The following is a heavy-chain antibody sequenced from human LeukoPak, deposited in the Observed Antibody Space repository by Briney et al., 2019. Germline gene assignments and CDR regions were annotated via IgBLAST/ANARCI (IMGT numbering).Heavy chain of an antibody. CDR3: SAAIATFDY. V-gene: IGHV3-23*01. CDR2: ISGSGGST. Sequence: RGSLRLSCAASGFTFSSYAMSWVRQAPGKGREWVSAISGSGGSTYYADSVKGRFTISRDNSKNTLYLQMNSLRAEDTAVYYCSAAIATFDYWGQGTLVTVSS. CDR1: GFTFSSYA. D-gene: IGHD2-2*02. J-gene: IGHJ4*02.